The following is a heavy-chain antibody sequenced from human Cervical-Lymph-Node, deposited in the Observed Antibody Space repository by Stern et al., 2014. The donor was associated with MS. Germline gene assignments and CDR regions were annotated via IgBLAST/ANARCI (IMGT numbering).Heavy chain of an antibody. D-gene: IGHD1-26*01. J-gene: IGHJ4*02. CDR3: ARDRGTYSPFDS. CDR1: GFTFSDYN. CDR2: ISSTSNSL. V-gene: IGHV3-11*01. Sequence: QVQLVQSGGDLVKPGGSLRLSCAASGFTFSDYNMDWIRQAPGQGLEWVSYISSTSNSLFYAVSVEGRFTVSRDNAKNSLFLQMNSLRVEDTAIYFCARDRGTYSPFDSWGQGTLVTVSS.